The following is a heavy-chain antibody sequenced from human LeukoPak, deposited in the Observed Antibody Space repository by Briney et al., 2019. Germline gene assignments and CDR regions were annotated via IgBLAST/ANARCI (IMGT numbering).Heavy chain of an antibody. Sequence: GGSLRLSCAASGFTFDDYAMHWVRQAPGKGLEWVSLISWDGGSTYYADSVKGRFTISRDNSKNSLYLQMNSLRAEGTALYYCAKDNFDPTYYYMDVWGKGTTVTVSS. CDR1: GFTFDDYA. CDR3: AKDNFDPTYYYMDV. D-gene: IGHD3-9*01. CDR2: ISWDGGST. V-gene: IGHV3-43D*03. J-gene: IGHJ6*03.